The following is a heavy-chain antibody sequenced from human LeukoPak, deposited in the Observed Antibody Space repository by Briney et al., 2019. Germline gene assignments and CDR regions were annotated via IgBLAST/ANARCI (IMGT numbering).Heavy chain of an antibody. Sequence: ASVNVSCKASVGSFSSYAISGVPQAPGQGLEWMGGIITIFGTANYAQKFQGRVTITADESTSTAYMELSSLRSEDRAVYYCARDRTAYDYIWGSYRHFDYWGQGTLVTVSS. D-gene: IGHD3-16*02. CDR1: VGSFSSYA. V-gene: IGHV1-69*13. J-gene: IGHJ4*02. CDR2: IITIFGTA. CDR3: ARDRTAYDYIWGSYRHFDY.